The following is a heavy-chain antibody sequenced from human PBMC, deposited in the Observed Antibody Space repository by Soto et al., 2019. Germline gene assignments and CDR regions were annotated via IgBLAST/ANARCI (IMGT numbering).Heavy chain of an antibody. CDR2: IYYSGST. CDR3: ARHLGEYSSSSDAFDI. J-gene: IGHJ3*02. Sequence: SETLSLTCTVSGGSISSYYWSWIRQPPGKGLEWIGYIYYSGSTNYNPSLKSRVTISVDTSKNQFSLKLSSVTAADTAVYYCARHLGEYSSSSDAFDIWGQGTMVTVSS. CDR1: GGSISSYY. V-gene: IGHV4-59*08. D-gene: IGHD6-6*01.